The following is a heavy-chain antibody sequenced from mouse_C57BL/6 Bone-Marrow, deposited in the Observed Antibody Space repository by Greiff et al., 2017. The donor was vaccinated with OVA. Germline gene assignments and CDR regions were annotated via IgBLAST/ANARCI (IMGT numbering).Heavy chain of an antibody. V-gene: IGHV1-69*01. CDR2: IVPCDGYT. CDR3: ARVDGYWFAY. Sequence: QVQLQQSGPELVMPGASVKLSCKASGYTFTGYCMHWVKQRPGQGLEWIGEIVPCDGYTYYNQKFKGKSTLTVDKSSSTAYMQLSRLTSEDSGVYYGARVDGYWFAYWGQGTLVTVSA. CDR1: GYTFTGYC. J-gene: IGHJ3*01. D-gene: IGHD2-3*01.